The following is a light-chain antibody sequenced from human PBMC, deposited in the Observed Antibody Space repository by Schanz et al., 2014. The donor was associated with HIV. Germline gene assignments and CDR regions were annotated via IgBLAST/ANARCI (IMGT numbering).Light chain of an antibody. CDR1: QSIGSH. CDR3: QQYGSSPT. J-gene: IGKJ1*01. V-gene: IGKV3-20*01. CDR2: GAS. Sequence: EIVMTQSPATLSVSPGERATLSCRASQSIGSHLAWYQQKPGQAPRLLIFGASNRATGIPDRFGGGGSSTDFTLTISRLEPEDSAVYYCQQYGSSPTFGQGTRVEIK.